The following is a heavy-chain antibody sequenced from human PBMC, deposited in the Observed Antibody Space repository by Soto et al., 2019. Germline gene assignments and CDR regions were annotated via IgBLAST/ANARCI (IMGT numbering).Heavy chain of an antibody. J-gene: IGHJ5*02. D-gene: IGHD1-7*01. V-gene: IGHV4-34*01. Sequence: SETLSLTCAVYGGSFSGYYWSWIRQPPGKGLEWIGEINHSGSTNYNPSLKSRVTISVDTSKNQFSLKLSSVTAADTAVYYCARVLLYNWNYGWFAPWGQGTLVTVSS. CDR1: GGSFSGYY. CDR2: INHSGST. CDR3: ARVLLYNWNYGWFAP.